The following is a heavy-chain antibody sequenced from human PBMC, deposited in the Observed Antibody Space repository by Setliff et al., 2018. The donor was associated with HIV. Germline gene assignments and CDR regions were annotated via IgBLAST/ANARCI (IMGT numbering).Heavy chain of an antibody. D-gene: IGHD2-2*01. V-gene: IGHV1-69*04. Sequence: SVKVSCKASGGTFSSYTISWVRQAPGQGLEWMGRIIPILGIANYAQKFQGRVTITADKSTSTAYMELSRLRSDDTAVYYCARDYYDSSTSCYFDDWFDPWGQGTLVTVSS. J-gene: IGHJ5*02. CDR2: IIPILGIA. CDR1: GGTFSSYT. CDR3: ARDYYDSSTSCYFDDWFDP.